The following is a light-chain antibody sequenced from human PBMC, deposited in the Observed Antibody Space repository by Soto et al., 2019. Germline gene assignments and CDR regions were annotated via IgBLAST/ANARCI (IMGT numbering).Light chain of an antibody. CDR1: QSVSDY. J-gene: IGKJ4*01. V-gene: IGKV3-11*01. CDR3: QQRVNWPPT. CDR2: DAS. Sequence: EVVLTQSQASLSLSPGDRATLSCRADQSVSDYLAWYQQKPGQPPRLLFSDASSRATGVPHRFSAGGSGTDFTLIISSLQPEDFAVYYCQQRVNWPPTFGGGTKVDIK.